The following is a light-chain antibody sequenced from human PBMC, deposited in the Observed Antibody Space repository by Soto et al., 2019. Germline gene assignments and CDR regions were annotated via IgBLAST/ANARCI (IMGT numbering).Light chain of an antibody. CDR1: SGHSSYI. V-gene: IGLV4-60*03. CDR2: LEGSGSY. J-gene: IGLJ2*01. CDR3: ETWDSNIVV. Sequence: QTVVTQSSSASASLGSSVKLTCTLSSGHSSYIIAWHQQQPGKAPRYLMKLEGSGSYNKGSGVPDRFSGSSSGADRYLTISNLQSEDEADYYCETWDSNIVVFGGGTQLTVL.